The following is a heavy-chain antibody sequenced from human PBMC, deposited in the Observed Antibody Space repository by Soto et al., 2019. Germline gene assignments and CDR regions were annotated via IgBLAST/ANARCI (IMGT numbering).Heavy chain of an antibody. D-gene: IGHD2-15*01. CDR3: ARDFADIVVVVAATPNWFDP. V-gene: IGHV1-18*01. CDR2: ISAYNGNT. CDR1: GYTFTSYG. J-gene: IGHJ5*02. Sequence: QVQLVQSGAEVKKPGASVKVSCKASGYTFTSYGISWVRQAPGQGLEWMGWISAYNGNTNYAQKLQGRVTMTTDPSTSTAYMELRSLRSDDTAVYYCARDFADIVVVVAATPNWFDPWGQGTLVTVSS.